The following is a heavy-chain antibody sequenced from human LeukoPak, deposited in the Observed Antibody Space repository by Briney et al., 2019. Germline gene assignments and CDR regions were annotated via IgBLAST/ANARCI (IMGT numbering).Heavy chain of an antibody. V-gene: IGHV3-11*01. Sequence: GGSLRLSCAASGFTFSDYYLSWIRQAPGKGLEWVSYISHSGSTIYYADSVKGRFSVSRDNAKNSLYLQMNSLRAEDTAVYYCARSIRITMIVVVSNWFDPWGQGTLVTVSS. CDR1: GFTFSDYY. J-gene: IGHJ5*02. CDR2: ISHSGSTI. D-gene: IGHD3-22*01. CDR3: ARSIRITMIVVVSNWFDP.